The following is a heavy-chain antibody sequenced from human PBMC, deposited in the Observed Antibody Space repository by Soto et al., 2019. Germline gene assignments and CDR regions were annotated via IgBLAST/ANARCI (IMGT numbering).Heavy chain of an antibody. CDR3: ARAARLQAHYYYGMDV. CDR1: GGTFSSYA. Sequence: SVKVSCKASGGTFSSYAISWVRQAPGQGLEWMGGTIPIFGTANYAQKFQGRVTITADESTSTAYMELSSLRSEDTAVYYCARAARLQAHYYYGMDVWGQGTTVTVSS. J-gene: IGHJ6*02. D-gene: IGHD6-25*01. V-gene: IGHV1-69*13. CDR2: TIPIFGTA.